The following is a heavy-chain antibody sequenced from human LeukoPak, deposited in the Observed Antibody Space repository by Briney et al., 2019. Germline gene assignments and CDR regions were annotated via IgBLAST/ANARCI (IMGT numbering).Heavy chain of an antibody. CDR1: GFTFSSYS. V-gene: IGHV3-21*01. Sequence: PGGSLRLSCAASGFTFSSYSMNWVRQAPGKGLEWVSSISSSSSYIYYADSVKGRFTISRDNAKNSLYLQMNSLRAEDTAVYYCARDLGSRRVRGVRNTFDYWGQGTLVTVSS. CDR2: ISSSSSYI. J-gene: IGHJ4*02. D-gene: IGHD3-10*01. CDR3: ARDLGSRRVRGVRNTFDY.